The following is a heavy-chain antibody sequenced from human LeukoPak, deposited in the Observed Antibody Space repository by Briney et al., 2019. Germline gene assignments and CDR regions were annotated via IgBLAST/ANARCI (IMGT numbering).Heavy chain of an antibody. CDR2: IYYSGST. D-gene: IGHD2/OR15-2a*01. J-gene: IGHJ3*02. CDR1: GGSISSGSHF. CDR3: ATSNNWSLFDI. V-gene: IGHV4-39*07. Sequence: PSETLSLTCTVSGGSISSGSHFWGWVRQPPGKGLEWIGTIYYSGSTYYNPSLKSRVTISVDTSKNQFSLRLSSVTAADTAVYYCATSNNWSLFDIWGQGTMVTVSS.